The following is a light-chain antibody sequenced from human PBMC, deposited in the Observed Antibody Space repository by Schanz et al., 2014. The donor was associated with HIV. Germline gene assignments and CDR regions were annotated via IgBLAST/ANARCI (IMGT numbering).Light chain of an antibody. V-gene: IGKV1-5*03. J-gene: IGKJ1*01. Sequence: DIQMTQSPSTLSASVGDRVTITCRASQSISNWLAWYQQKPGKAPKLLISKASSLESGVPSRLSGSGSGTEFTLTISSLQPDDFATYYCQHYNSNQCTFGQGTKVDIK. CDR3: QHYNSNQCT. CDR1: QSISNW. CDR2: KAS.